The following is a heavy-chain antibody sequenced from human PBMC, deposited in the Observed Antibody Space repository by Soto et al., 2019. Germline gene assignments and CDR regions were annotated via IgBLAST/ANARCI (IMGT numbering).Heavy chain of an antibody. J-gene: IGHJ4*02. D-gene: IGHD3-10*01. V-gene: IGHV3-30*18. CDR1: GFTFSSYG. CDR2: ISYDGSNK. Sequence: QVQLVESGGGVVQPGRSLRLSCAASGFTFSSYGMHWVRQAPGKGLEWVAVISYDGSNKYYADSVKGRFTISRDNSKNTLYLQMNSLRAEDTAVYYCAKGVGYYYGSGSYYNGLVWGQGTLVTVSS. CDR3: AKGVGYYYGSGSYYNGLV.